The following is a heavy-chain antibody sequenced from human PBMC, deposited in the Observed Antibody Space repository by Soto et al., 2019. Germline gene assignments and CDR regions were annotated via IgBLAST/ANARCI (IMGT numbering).Heavy chain of an antibody. D-gene: IGHD3-10*01. V-gene: IGHV1-18*01. J-gene: IGHJ4*02. Sequence: ASVKVSCKASGYTFTSYGISWVRQAPGQGLEWMGWISAYNGNTNYAQKLQGRVTMTTDTSASTAYMELRSLRSDDTAVYYCARDSVRITMVRGVINFDYWGQGTLVTVSS. CDR3: ARDSVRITMVRGVINFDY. CDR2: ISAYNGNT. CDR1: GYTFTSYG.